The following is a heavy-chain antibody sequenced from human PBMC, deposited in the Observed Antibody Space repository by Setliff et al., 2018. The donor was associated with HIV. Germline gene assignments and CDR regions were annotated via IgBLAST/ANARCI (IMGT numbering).Heavy chain of an antibody. D-gene: IGHD1-26*01. V-gene: IGHV3-30-3*01. CDR2: MSTGGDIK. J-gene: IGHJ4*02. CDR1: GFTFSSYV. CDR3: VRDPIEGYPDYFDY. Sequence: SGGSLSLSCAATGFTFSSYVLHWVRQAPGKGLEWVAVMSTGGDIKIYADSVKGRFTISRDNSKNTLFLQMNSLRPEDTATYYCVRDPIEGYPDYFDYWGRGTLVTVSS.